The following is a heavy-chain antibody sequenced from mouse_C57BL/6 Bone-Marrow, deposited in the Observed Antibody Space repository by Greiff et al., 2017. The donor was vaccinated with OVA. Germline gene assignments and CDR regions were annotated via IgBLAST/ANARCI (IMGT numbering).Heavy chain of an antibody. CDR3: ARDAWSAMDY. CDR2: SRNKANDYTT. Sequence: EVNLVESGGGLVQSGRSLRLSCATSGFTFSDFYMEWVRQAPGKGLEWIAASRNKANDYTTEYSASVKGRFIVSRDTSQSILYLQMNALRAEDTAIYYCARDAWSAMDYWGQGTSVTVSS. V-gene: IGHV7-1*01. J-gene: IGHJ4*01. CDR1: GFTFSDFY.